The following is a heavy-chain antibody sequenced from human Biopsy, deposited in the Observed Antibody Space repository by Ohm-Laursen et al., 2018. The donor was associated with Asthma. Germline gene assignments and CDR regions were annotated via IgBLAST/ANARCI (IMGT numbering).Heavy chain of an antibody. V-gene: IGHV1-24*01. CDR3: ATDFPKDYVRYNFQF. CDR1: GYSLTDLS. Sequence: ASVKVSCKISGYSLTDLSMHWVRQAPGQGLEWMGGHDHEEGGTVNARRFQGRVTMTENTSTDTAYMELSSLSSDDTAVYYCATDFPKDYVRYNFQFWGQGTLVTVSS. J-gene: IGHJ4*02. D-gene: IGHD4-17*01. CDR2: HDHEEGGT.